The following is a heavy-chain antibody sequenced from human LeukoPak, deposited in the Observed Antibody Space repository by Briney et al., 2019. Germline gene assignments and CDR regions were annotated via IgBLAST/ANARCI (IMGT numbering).Heavy chain of an antibody. CDR3: ARGGGYCSGDSCSGFDY. J-gene: IGHJ4*02. V-gene: IGHV3-7*01. Sequence: GGSLRLSCAASGFTFSSYWMTWVRQAPGKGLEWVVNINQDGIEKYYVDSVKGRFTISRDNAKNSLYLQMNTLRAEDTAVYYCARGGGYCSGDSCSGFDYWGQGTLVTVSS. CDR1: GFTFSSYW. CDR2: INQDGIEK. D-gene: IGHD2-15*01.